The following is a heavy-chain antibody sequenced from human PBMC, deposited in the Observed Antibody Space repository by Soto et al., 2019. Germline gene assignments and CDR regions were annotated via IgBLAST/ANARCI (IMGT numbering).Heavy chain of an antibody. CDR1: GFTFSSYS. Sequence: VQLVESGGGLVQPGGSLRLSCAASGFTFSSYSMNWVRQAPGKGLEWVSYISSSSSTIYYADSVKGRFTISRDNAKNSLYLQMNSLRDEDTAVYYCARDGSGWYSPGYNWFDPWGQGTLVTVSS. V-gene: IGHV3-48*02. CDR2: ISSSSSTI. J-gene: IGHJ5*02. CDR3: ARDGSGWYSPGYNWFDP. D-gene: IGHD6-19*01.